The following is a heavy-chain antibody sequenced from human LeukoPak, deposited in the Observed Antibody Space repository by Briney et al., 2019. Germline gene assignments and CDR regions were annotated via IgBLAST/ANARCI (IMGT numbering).Heavy chain of an antibody. Sequence: SETLSLTCAVSGYSISSGYYWGWIRQPPGKGLEWIGSIYHSGSTYYNPSLKSRVTISVDTSKNQFSLKLSSVTAADTAVYYCARAYTSWFQGWFDPWGQGTLVTVSS. CDR2: IYHSGST. CDR3: ARAYTSWFQGWFDP. D-gene: IGHD3-9*01. CDR1: GYSISSGYY. J-gene: IGHJ5*02. V-gene: IGHV4-38-2*01.